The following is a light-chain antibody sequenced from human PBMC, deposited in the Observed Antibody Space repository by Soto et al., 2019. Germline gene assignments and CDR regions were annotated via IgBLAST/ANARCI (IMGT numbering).Light chain of an antibody. V-gene: IGKV1-39*01. Sequence: DIQMTQSPSSLSASVGDRVTITCRASQSISSYLNWYQQKPGKDPKLLIYAASSLQSGVPSRFSGSGSGTDFTLTISSLQTEDFATYYCQQSSSTTWTFGQGTKVDIK. CDR3: QQSSSTTWT. CDR1: QSISSY. J-gene: IGKJ1*01. CDR2: AAS.